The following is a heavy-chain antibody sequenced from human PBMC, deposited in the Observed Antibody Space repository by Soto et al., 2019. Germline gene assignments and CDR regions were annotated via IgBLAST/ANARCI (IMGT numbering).Heavy chain of an antibody. V-gene: IGHV3-30*18. CDR3: AKEGSPVFGFLTSYYYYYCMDV. CDR1: GFTFSSYG. J-gene: IGHJ6*02. D-gene: IGHD3-10*01. Sequence: QVQLVESGGGVVQPGRSLRLSCAASGFTFSSYGMHWVRQAPGKGLEWVAVISYDGSNKYYADSVKGRFTISRDNSKNTWYLQMNSLRAEDTAVYYCAKEGSPVFGFLTSYYYYYCMDVWGQGTTVTVSS. CDR2: ISYDGSNK.